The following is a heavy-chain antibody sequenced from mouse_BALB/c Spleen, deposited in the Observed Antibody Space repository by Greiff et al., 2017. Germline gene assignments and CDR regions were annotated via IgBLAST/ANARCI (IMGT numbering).Heavy chain of an antibody. J-gene: IGHJ4*01. V-gene: IGHV5-4*02. CDR1: GFTFSDYY. CDR2: ISDGGSYT. Sequence: EVKLMESGGGLVKPGGSLKLSCAASGFTFSDYYMYWVRQTPEKRLEWVATISDGGSYTYYPDSVKGRFTISRDNAKNNLYLQMSSLKSEDTAMYYCARGAGGYAMDYWGQGTSVTVSS. CDR3: ARGAGGYAMDY.